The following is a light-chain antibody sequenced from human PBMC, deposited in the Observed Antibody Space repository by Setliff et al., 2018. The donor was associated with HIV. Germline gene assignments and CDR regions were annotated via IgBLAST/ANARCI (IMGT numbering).Light chain of an antibody. CDR3: SSYTSSSFSHV. CDR1: SRDVGRYNY. CDR2: EVN. J-gene: IGLJ1*01. V-gene: IGLV2-14*01. Sequence: QSVLAQPASVSGSLGQSITISCTGASRDVGRYNYVSWYQQHPGKAPKLIIYEVNNRPSGVSNRFSGSKSANTASLTISGLQAEDEADYYRSSYTSSSFSHVFGTGTKVTVL.